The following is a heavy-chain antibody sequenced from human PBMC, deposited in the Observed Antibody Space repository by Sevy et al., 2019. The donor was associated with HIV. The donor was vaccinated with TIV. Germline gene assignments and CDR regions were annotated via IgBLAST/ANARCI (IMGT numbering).Heavy chain of an antibody. D-gene: IGHD2-8*01. CDR2: ISAIGTST. CDR3: AKALNQDLECMLKVMYRSLKGFDV. V-gene: IGHV3-23*01. Sequence: GGSLRLSCAASGFTFNTHAMNWVRQAPGKGLEWVSSISAIGTSTNYADSVKGRFTISIDNSKNTLYLKMNSLRADDTAVYYCAKALNQDLECMLKVMYRSLKGFDVWGQGTVVTVSS. CDR1: GFTFNTHA. J-gene: IGHJ3*01.